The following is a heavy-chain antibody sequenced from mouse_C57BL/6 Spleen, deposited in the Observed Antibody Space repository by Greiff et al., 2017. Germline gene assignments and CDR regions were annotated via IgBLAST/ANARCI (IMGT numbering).Heavy chain of an antibody. CDR1: GYTFTSYW. J-gene: IGHJ2*01. V-gene: IGHV1-52*01. CDR2: IDPSDSET. D-gene: IGHD2-4*01. CDR3: ARKDDYGGDY. Sequence: VQLQQPGAELVRPGSSVKLSCKASGYTFTSYWMHWVKQRPIQGLEWIGNIDPSDSETHYNQKFKDKATLTVDKSSSTAYMQLSSLTSEDSAVYDCARKDDYGGDYWGQGTTLTVSS.